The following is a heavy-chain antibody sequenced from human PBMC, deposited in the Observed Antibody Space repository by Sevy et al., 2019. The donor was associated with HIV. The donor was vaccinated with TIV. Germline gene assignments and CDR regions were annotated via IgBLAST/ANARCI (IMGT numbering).Heavy chain of an antibody. CDR3: ARENYDSYYGMDV. Sequence: GGSLRLSCAASGFTFSSYAMHWVRQAPGKGLGWVAVISYHGSNKYYADSVKGRFTISRDNSKNTLYLQMNSLRAEDTAVYYCARENYDSYYGMDVWGQRTTVTVSS. J-gene: IGHJ6*02. CDR1: GFTFSSYA. V-gene: IGHV3-30*04. CDR2: ISYHGSNK.